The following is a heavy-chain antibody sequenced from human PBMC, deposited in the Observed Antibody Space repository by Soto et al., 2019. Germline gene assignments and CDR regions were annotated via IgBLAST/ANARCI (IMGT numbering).Heavy chain of an antibody. J-gene: IGHJ6*02. D-gene: IGHD6-13*01. CDR1: GYSFTSYW. V-gene: IGHV5-10-1*01. Sequence: GESLKISCKASGYSFTSYWISWVRQMPGKGLEWMGRIDPSDSYTNYSPSFQGHVTISADKSISTAYLQWSSLKASDTAMYYCARTSAAGKYYYGMDVWGQGTTVTVSS. CDR2: IDPSDSYT. CDR3: ARTSAAGKYYYGMDV.